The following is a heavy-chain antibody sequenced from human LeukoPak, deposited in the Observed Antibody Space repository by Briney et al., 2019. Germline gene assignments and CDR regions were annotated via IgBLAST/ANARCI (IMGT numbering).Heavy chain of an antibody. J-gene: IGHJ4*02. V-gene: IGHV1-2*02. CDR3: ARGIAALTGYYFDY. D-gene: IGHD6-13*01. CDR1: GYTFTGYY. CDR2: INPNSGGT. Sequence: ASVKVSCKASGYTFTGYYIHWVRQAPGQGLEWMGWINPNSGGTNYAQKFQGRVTMTRDTSISTAYMELSRLRSDDTAVYYCARGIAALTGYYFDYWGQGTLVTVSS.